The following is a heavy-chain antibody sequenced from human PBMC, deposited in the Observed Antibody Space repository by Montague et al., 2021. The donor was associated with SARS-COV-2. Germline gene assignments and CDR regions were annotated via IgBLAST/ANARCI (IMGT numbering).Heavy chain of an antibody. Sequence: SETLSLTCTVSGGSISSSSYYWGWIRQPPGKGLEWIGSIYYSGSTYYNPSLKSRVTISVGTSKNQFSLKLSFVTAADTAVYYCARQSWGGYDWKQQLIPIHYSYYCMDVGGKGTTVTVSS. CDR3: ARQSWGGYDWKQQLIPIHYSYYCMDV. CDR1: GGSISSSSYY. V-gene: IGHV4-39*01. J-gene: IGHJ6*03. D-gene: IGHD6-13*01. CDR2: IYYSGST.